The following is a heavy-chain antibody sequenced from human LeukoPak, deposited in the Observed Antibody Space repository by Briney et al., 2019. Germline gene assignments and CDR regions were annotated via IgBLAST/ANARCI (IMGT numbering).Heavy chain of an antibody. V-gene: IGHV3-11*01. D-gene: IGHD4-23*01. CDR2: ISSSGSTI. CDR1: GFTFSDYY. Sequence: GGSLRLSCAASGFTFSDYYMSWIRQAPGKGLEWVSYISSSGSTIYYADSVKGRFTTSRDNAKNSLYLQMNSLRAEDTAVYYCAKGRLRWSIDYWGQGTLVTVSS. J-gene: IGHJ4*02. CDR3: AKGRLRWSIDY.